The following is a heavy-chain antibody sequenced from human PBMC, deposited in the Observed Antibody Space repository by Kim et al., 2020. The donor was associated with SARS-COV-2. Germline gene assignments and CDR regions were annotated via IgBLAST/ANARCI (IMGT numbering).Heavy chain of an antibody. D-gene: IGHD2-15*01. V-gene: IGHV1-2*06. Sequence: ASVKVSCKASGYTFTDYHIHWVRQAPGQGLEWMGQLSANSGGANYAQRFQGRVTMTRDTSISTVYLEMTRLRSDDTAVYYCARSSLLDFDYWGQGTLVTV. CDR3: ARSSLLDFDY. J-gene: IGHJ4*02. CDR1: GYTFTDYH. CDR2: LSANSGGA.